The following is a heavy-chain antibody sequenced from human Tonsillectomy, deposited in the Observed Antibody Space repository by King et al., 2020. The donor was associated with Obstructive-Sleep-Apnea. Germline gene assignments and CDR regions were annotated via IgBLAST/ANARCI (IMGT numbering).Heavy chain of an antibody. D-gene: IGHD3-22*01. CDR2: INRDGSST. Sequence: VQLVESGGGLAQPGGSLRLSCAASGFTFSSYWMHWVRHAPGKGLVWVSRINRDGSSTTYADSVKGRFTISRDNAKKKLYLQMNSLRAEDTAVYYCARDYPLYYYDSSGYPGGYWGQGTLVSVSS. V-gene: IGHV3-74*01. CDR1: GFTFSSYW. J-gene: IGHJ4*02. CDR3: ARDYPLYYYDSSGYPGGY.